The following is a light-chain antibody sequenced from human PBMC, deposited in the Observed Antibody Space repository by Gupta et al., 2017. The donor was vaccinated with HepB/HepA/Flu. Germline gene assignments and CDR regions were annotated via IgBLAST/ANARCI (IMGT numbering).Light chain of an antibody. CDR2: EVS. V-gene: IGLV2-23*02. CDR1: SSDVGGYNH. CDR3: CSYAGSRTWV. J-gene: IGLJ3*02. Sequence: QSALTQPASVSGSLGQSITISCTGTSSDVGGYNHVSWYQQHPGTAPKLMIYEVSKWPSGVSNRFSGSKSGNTASLTISGLQAEDEADYYCCSYAGSRTWVFGGGTKVTVL.